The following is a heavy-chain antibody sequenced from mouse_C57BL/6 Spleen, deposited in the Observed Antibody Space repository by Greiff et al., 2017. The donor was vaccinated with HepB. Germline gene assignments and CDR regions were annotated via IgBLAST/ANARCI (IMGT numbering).Heavy chain of an antibody. D-gene: IGHD2-1*01. CDR3: ARRKGNYGLYYFDY. CDR1: GYAFTNYL. V-gene: IGHV1-54*01. CDR2: INPGSGGT. Sequence: QVQLQQSGAELVRPGTSVKVSCKASGYAFTNYLLEWVKQRPGQGLGWIGVINPGSGGTNYNEQLKGRATLTADKSPSTAYMQRSSLTSEDAAVYFWARRKGNYGLYYFDYWGQGTTLTVSS. J-gene: IGHJ2*01.